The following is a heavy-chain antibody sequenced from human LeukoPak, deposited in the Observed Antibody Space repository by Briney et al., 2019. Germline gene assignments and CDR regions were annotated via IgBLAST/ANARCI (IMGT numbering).Heavy chain of an antibody. CDR2: IISISSYI. V-gene: IGHV3-21*01. CDR1: GFTFSSYS. D-gene: IGHD2-2*01. Sequence: GGSLRLSCAASGFTFSSYSMNWVRQSPGKGLEWAGSIISISSYIDYAHSVKRRFTISRDNAKTSLYLQMNSLRAEDTAVYYCASDWGYHRFQHWGQGTLVTVYS. CDR3: ASDWGYHRFQH. J-gene: IGHJ1*01.